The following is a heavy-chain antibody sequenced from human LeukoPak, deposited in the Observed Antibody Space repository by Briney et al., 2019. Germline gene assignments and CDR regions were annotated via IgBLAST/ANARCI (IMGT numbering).Heavy chain of an antibody. CDR2: ISGDGSET. J-gene: IGHJ4*02. CDR3: AKGGYGIVVVPPDY. V-gene: IGHV3-23*01. CDR1: GFTFSTYP. D-gene: IGHD3-22*01. Sequence: GGSLRLSCAASGFTFSTYPMSWVRQAPGKGLEWVSVISGDGSETYYADPVKGRFTISRDNSKNTLYLQMNSLRVEDTAVYYCAKGGYGIVVVPPDYWGQGTLVTVSS.